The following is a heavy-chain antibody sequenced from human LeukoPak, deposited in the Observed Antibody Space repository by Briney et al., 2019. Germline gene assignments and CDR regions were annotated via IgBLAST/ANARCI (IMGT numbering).Heavy chain of an antibody. J-gene: IGHJ5*02. D-gene: IGHD1-26*01. CDR1: GYTFTSYG. Sequence: ASVKVSCKASGYTFTSYGISWVRQAPGQGLEWMGWISAYNGNTNYAQKLQGRVTMTTDTSTSTAYMELRSLRSDDTAVYYCARGSSVVGASFWLGPWGQGTPVTVSS. CDR2: ISAYNGNT. CDR3: ARGSSVVGASFWLGP. V-gene: IGHV1-18*01.